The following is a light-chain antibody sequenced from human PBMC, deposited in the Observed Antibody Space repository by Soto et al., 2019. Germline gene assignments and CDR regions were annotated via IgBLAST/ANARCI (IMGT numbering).Light chain of an antibody. CDR3: TSYTSSSTWV. V-gene: IGLV2-14*01. Sequence: QSALTQPASVSGSPGQSITISCTGTSGYVGAFNFVSWYQQHPGRAPKLLIYEVSNRPSGVSNRFSGSKSGNTASLTISGLQAEDEADYYCTSYTSSSTWVFGGGTKLTVL. CDR2: EVS. J-gene: IGLJ3*02. CDR1: SGYVGAFNF.